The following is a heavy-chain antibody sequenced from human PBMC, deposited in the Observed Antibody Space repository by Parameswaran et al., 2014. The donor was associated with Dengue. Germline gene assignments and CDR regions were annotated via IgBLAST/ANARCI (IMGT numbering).Heavy chain of an antibody. V-gene: IGHV1-69*06. J-gene: IGHJ5*02. Sequence: WVRQAPGQGLEWMGGIIPIFGTAKYAQKFQGRVTITADKSTSTAYMELSSLRSEDTAVYYCATWAYCSNTSCYMSTWGWFDPWGPGNPWSPSPQ. D-gene: IGHD2-2*02. CDR2: IIPIFGTA. CDR3: ATWAYCSNTSCYMSTWGWFDP.